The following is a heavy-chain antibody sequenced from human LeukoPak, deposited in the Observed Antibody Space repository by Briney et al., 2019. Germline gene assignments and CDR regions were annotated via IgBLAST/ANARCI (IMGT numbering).Heavy chain of an antibody. D-gene: IGHD6-19*01. CDR3: AKDWDSSGWYYFDY. CDR1: GFTFSTYA. Sequence: GGSLRPSCAASGFTFSTYAMSWVRQAPGKGLEWVSVISGGDGSTYYADSVKGRFTISRDNSKNTLYLQMNSLRAEDTAVYYCAKDWDSSGWYYFDYWGQGTLVTVSS. J-gene: IGHJ4*02. V-gene: IGHV3-23*01. CDR2: ISGGDGST.